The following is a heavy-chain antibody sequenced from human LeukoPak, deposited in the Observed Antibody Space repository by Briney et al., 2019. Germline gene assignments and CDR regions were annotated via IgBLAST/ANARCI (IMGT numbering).Heavy chain of an antibody. Sequence: PGGSLRLSCAASGFTFGSYGMSWVRQAPGKGLHWVSFITPNADRNSYADSVESRFTIYRDYHRTMLYMQMNSLSDEDTDVYYCAIMHGYYDGSGYWDQWGQGTLVTVSS. J-gene: IGHJ4*02. CDR3: AIMHGYYDGSGYWDQ. V-gene: IGHV3-23*01. CDR2: ITPNADRN. D-gene: IGHD3-22*01. CDR1: GFTFGSYG.